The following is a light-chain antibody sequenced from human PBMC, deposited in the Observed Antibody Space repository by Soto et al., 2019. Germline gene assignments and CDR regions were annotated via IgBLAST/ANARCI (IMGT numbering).Light chain of an antibody. CDR1: SGDTTYA. V-gene: IGLV4-69*02. CDR3: QTSDTGIRV. Sequence: QSVLTQSPSVSASLGASVKLTCTLSSGDTTYAIAWHQQQPEKGPRYLMKVKSDGSHSKGDGIPDRFSGSSSGAERYLTISSLQSEDEADYYCQTSDTGIRVFGGGTQLTVL. CDR2: VKSDGSH. J-gene: IGLJ3*02.